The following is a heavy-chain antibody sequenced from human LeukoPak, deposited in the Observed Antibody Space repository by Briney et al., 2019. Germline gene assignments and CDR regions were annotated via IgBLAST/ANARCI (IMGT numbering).Heavy chain of an antibody. CDR3: ARDHPGIAAAGTWFDP. D-gene: IGHD6-13*01. CDR2: IIPIFGIA. J-gene: IGHJ5*02. Sequence: ASVKVSCKASGGTFSSYAISWVRQAPGQGLEWMGRIIPIFGIANYAQKFQGGVTITADKSTSTAYMELSSLRSEDTAVYYCARDHPGIAAAGTWFDPWGQGTLVTVSS. V-gene: IGHV1-69*04. CDR1: GGTFSSYA.